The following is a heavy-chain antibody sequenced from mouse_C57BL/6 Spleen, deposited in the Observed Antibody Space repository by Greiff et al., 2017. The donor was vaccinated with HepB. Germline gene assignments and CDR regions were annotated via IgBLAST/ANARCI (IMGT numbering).Heavy chain of an antibody. CDR2: IYPGSGNT. V-gene: IGHV1-76*01. CDR3: ARDDGYSFDY. D-gene: IGHD2-3*01. J-gene: IGHJ2*01. Sequence: VMLVESGAELVRPGASVKLSCKASGYTFTDYYINWVKQRPGQGLEWIARIYPGSGNTYYNEKFKGKATLTAEKSSSTAYMQLSSLTSEDSAVYFCARDDGYSFDYWGQGTTLTVSS. CDR1: GYTFTDYY.